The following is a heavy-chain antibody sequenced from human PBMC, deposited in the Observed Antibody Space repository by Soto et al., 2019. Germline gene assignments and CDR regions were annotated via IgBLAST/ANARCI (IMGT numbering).Heavy chain of an antibody. D-gene: IGHD5-18*01. V-gene: IGHV4-4*07. J-gene: IGHJ4*02. CDR1: GGSLSSFY. CDR2: MYTTGST. Sequence: SETLSLTCTVSGGSLSSFYWSWIRQPAGKGLEWIGRMYTTGSTNYNPSLKSRVTMSVDTSKNHFSLTLTSVTAADTAVYYCMVEYDGYPKYWGQGTLVTVSS. CDR3: MVEYDGYPKY.